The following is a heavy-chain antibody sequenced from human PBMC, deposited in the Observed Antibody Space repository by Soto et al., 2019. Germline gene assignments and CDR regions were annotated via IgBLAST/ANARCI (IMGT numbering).Heavy chain of an antibody. J-gene: IGHJ6*02. Sequence: EVPLVESGGGLVQPGRSLRLSCAASGFTFDDYAMHWVRQAPGKGLEWVSGISWNSGSIGYADSVKGRFTISRDNAKNSLYLQMNSLRAEDTALYYCARGVFGGVVVYYYYGMDVWGQGTTVTVSS. CDR3: ARGVFGGVVVYYYYGMDV. V-gene: IGHV3-9*01. D-gene: IGHD2-2*01. CDR1: GFTFDDYA. CDR2: ISWNSGSI.